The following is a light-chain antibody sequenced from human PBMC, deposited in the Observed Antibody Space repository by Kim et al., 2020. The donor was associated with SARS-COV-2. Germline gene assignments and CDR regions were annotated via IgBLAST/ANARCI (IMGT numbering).Light chain of an antibody. J-gene: IGKJ3*01. CDR2: DAS. CDR3: QHYNTYQAT. CDR1: QIISSG. Sequence: ASVGDRVTITCRASQIISSGLAWYQQKPGKAPKLLIYDASSLESGVPSRFSGSGSGTEFTLTVSSLQPDDFATYYCQHYNTYQATFGPGTKVDIK. V-gene: IGKV1-5*01.